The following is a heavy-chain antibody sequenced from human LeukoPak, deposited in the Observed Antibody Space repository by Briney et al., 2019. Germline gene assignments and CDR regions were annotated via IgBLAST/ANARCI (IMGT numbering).Heavy chain of an antibody. CDR2: IIPIFGTA. CDR3: ARAREPYYYDSSIDY. Sequence: SVKVSCKASGGTFSSYAISWVRQAPGQGLEWMGGIIPIFGTANYAQKFQGRVTITADESTSTAYMELSSLRSEDTAVYYCARAREPYYYDSSIDYWGQGTLVTVSS. V-gene: IGHV1-69*01. CDR1: GGTFSSYA. J-gene: IGHJ4*02. D-gene: IGHD3-22*01.